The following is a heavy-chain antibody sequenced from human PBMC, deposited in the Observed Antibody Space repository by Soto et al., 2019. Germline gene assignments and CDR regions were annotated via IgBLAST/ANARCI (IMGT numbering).Heavy chain of an antibody. CDR3: AKDRMYRAAAGRHDAFDI. V-gene: IGHV3-23*01. Sequence: EVQLLESGGGLVQPGGSLRLSCAASGFTFSSYAMSWVRQAPGKGLEWVSAISGSGGSTYYADSVKGRFTISRDNSKNTLYLQMNSLRAEDTAVYYCAKDRMYRAAAGRHDAFDIWGQGTMVTVSS. D-gene: IGHD6-13*01. J-gene: IGHJ3*02. CDR2: ISGSGGST. CDR1: GFTFSSYA.